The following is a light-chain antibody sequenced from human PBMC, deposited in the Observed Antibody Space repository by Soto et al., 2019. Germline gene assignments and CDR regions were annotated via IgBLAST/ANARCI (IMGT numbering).Light chain of an antibody. CDR3: QQYNNWPRT. J-gene: IGKJ1*01. CDR1: QSVRSN. Sequence: EIVMTQSPATLSVSPGEWATLSCRASQSVRSNLAWNQQRPGQAPRLLIYAASTRATGIPARFSGSGSGTEFTLIIDSLQSEDFAVYYCQQYNNWPRTFGQGTKVDI. V-gene: IGKV3-15*01. CDR2: AAS.